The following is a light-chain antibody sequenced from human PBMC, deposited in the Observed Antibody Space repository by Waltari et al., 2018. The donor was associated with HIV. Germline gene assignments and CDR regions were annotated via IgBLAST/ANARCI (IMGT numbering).Light chain of an antibody. CDR2: ETS. V-gene: IGKV3-11*01. CDR1: QSVSRH. CDR3: QQRGTWPPVT. J-gene: IGKJ4*01. Sequence: ELVLTQSPATLSVSPGERAILSCRASQSVSRHLAWYQQKSGQAPRLLIYETSTRAAGTPGRFTGRWSGTDFALTITGVEPADVAVYYCQQRGTWPPVTFGGGTKVEI.